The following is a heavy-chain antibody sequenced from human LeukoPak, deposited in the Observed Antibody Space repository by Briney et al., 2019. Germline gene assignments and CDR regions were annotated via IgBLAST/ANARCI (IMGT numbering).Heavy chain of an antibody. CDR3: ARDMEQQGPDY. Sequence: KPGGSLRLSCAASGLTFSDYDMSWIRQAPGKGLECVSYISSSSSYTNYADSVKGRFTISRDNAKNSLYLQMNSLRAEDTAVYYCARDMEQQGPDYWGQGTLVTVSS. J-gene: IGHJ4*02. D-gene: IGHD6-13*01. CDR2: ISSSSSYT. V-gene: IGHV3-11*06. CDR1: GLTFSDYD.